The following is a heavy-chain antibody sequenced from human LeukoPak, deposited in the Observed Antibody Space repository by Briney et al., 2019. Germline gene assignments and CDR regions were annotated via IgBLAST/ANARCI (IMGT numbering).Heavy chain of an antibody. CDR2: IYTSGST. CDR1: GGSISSGSYY. CDR3: ARVGMAAAGPVAFDY. D-gene: IGHD6-13*01. V-gene: IGHV4-61*02. J-gene: IGHJ4*02. Sequence: SETLSLTCTVSGGSISSGSYYWSWIRQPAGKGLEWIGRIYTSGSTNYNPSLKSRVTISVDTSKNQFSLKLSSVTAADTAVYYCARVGMAAAGPVAFDYWGQGTLVTVSS.